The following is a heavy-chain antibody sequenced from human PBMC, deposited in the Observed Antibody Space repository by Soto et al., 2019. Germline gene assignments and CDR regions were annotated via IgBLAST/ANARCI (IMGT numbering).Heavy chain of an antibody. CDR2: ISYDGSNE. D-gene: IGHD6-19*01. CDR3: ARGGLGSGWYHFDS. V-gene: IGHV3-30-3*01. Sequence: QVQLVESGGGVVQPGRSLRLSCAASGFTFSNFPIHWVRQVSGKGLEWVAVISYDGSNEYYADSVKGRFTISRDNSKNTLDLQMNSRRPEDSGLYFCARGGLGSGWYHFDSWGQGTLVTVSS. CDR1: GFTFSNFP. J-gene: IGHJ4*02.